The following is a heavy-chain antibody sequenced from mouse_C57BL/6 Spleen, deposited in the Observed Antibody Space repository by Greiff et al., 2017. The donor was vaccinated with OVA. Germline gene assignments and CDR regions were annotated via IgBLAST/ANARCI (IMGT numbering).Heavy chain of an antibody. CDR3: ARFNDDYAMDY. CDR1: GYTFTSYW. V-gene: IGHV1-69*01. J-gene: IGHJ4*01. CDR2: IDPSDSYT. D-gene: IGHD2-12*01. Sequence: QVQLQQPGAELVMPGASVKLSCKASGYTFTSYWMHWVKQRPGQGLEWIGEIDPSDSYTNYNQKFKGKSTLTVDKSSSTAYMQLSSLTSEDSAVYYCARFNDDYAMDYWGQGTSVTVSS.